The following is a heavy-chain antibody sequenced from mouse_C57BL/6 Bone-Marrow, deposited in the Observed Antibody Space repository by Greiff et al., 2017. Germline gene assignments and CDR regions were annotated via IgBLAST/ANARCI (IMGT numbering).Heavy chain of an antibody. Sequence: QVQLQQSGAELARPGASVKLSCKASGYTFTSYGISWVKQRTGQGLEWIGEIYPRSGNTYYNEKFKGKATMTADKSSSTAYMERRSLTSEDSAVYFCARGYYYGSSYPFAYWGQGTLVTVSA. D-gene: IGHD1-1*01. CDR3: ARGYYYGSSYPFAY. CDR1: GYTFTSYG. CDR2: IYPRSGNT. J-gene: IGHJ3*01. V-gene: IGHV1-81*01.